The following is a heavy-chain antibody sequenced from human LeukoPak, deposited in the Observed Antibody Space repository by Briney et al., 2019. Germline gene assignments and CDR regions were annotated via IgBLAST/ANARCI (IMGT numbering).Heavy chain of an antibody. V-gene: IGHV4-31*03. D-gene: IGHD6-13*01. Sequence: PSETLSLTCTDSGGSISSGGYYWSWIRQHPGKGLEWIGYIYYSGSTYYNPSLKSRVTISVDTSKNQFSLKLSSVTAADTAVYYCARERLYSSSWYGVDPWGQGTLVTVSS. CDR3: ARERLYSSSWYGVDP. CDR1: GGSISSGGYY. CDR2: IYYSGST. J-gene: IGHJ5*02.